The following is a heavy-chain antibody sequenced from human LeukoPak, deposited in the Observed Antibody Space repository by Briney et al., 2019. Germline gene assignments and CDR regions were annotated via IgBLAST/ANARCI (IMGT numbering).Heavy chain of an antibody. Sequence: GGSLRLSCAASGFTFSSYGMSWVRQAPGKGLEWVSAISGSGGSTYYADSVKGRFTISRDSSKNTLYLQMNSLRAEDTAVYYCAKEGAVAGIWYFDLWGRGTLVTVSS. CDR2: ISGSGGST. V-gene: IGHV3-23*01. D-gene: IGHD6-19*01. CDR1: GFTFSSYG. CDR3: AKEGAVAGIWYFDL. J-gene: IGHJ2*01.